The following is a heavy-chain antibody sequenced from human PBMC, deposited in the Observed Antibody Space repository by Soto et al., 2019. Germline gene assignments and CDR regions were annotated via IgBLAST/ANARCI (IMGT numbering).Heavy chain of an antibody. D-gene: IGHD4-17*01. CDR3: WKRGYTVTFKNSFGS. J-gene: IGHJ4*02. V-gene: IGHV3-23*01. CDR2: LSGSGSIT. Sequence: GGSLRLSCAASGFTFSDYAMNWVRQAPGKGLEWVSTLSGSGSITQYTDSVKGRFTISRDNSKNTLYLQMNSLRAEDTAVYYCWKRGYTVTFKNSFGSWGQGTLVTVSS. CDR1: GFTFSDYA.